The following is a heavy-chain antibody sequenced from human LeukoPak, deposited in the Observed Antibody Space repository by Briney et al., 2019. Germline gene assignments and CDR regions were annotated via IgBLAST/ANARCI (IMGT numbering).Heavy chain of an antibody. D-gene: IGHD5-24*01. V-gene: IGHV5-51*01. Sequence: MHGESLKISCKGSGYSFTSYWIGWVRQMPGKGLEWMGIIYPGDSDTRYSPSFQGQVTISADKSISTAYLQWSSLKASDTAMYYCAIHVRDAYNRRFDPWGQGTLVTVSS. CDR1: GYSFTSYW. J-gene: IGHJ5*02. CDR3: AIHVRDAYNRRFDP. CDR2: IYPGDSDT.